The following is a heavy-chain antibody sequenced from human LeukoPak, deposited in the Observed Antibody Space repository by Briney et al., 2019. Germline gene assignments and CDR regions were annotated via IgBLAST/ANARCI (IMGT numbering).Heavy chain of an antibody. Sequence: ASVKVSCKASGYTFTSNDINWVRQASGQGLEWMGWMNPNSGNTSYAQKFQGRVTITRNTSISTAYMELSSLRSEDTAVYYCARGFRRIFGVVIGYYFDYWGQGTLVTVSS. CDR2: MNPNSGNT. CDR1: GYTFTSND. J-gene: IGHJ4*02. V-gene: IGHV1-8*01. CDR3: ARGFRRIFGVVIGYYFDY. D-gene: IGHD3-3*01.